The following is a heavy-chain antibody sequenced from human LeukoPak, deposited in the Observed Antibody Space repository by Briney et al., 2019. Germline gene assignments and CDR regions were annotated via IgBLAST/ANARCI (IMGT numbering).Heavy chain of an antibody. CDR2: VYYTGRT. J-gene: IGHJ4*02. CDR1: GDSISSASSY. CDR3: ASTHAGRYYTTFDS. D-gene: IGHD1-26*01. Sequence: SETLSLTCTVSGDSISSASSYWAWVRQPPGKGLEWIGTVYYTGRTYNNPSLKSRISISIDTSSNQFSLKVASVSAADTAVYYCASTHAGRYYTTFDSWGQGTLVTVSS. V-gene: IGHV4-39*01.